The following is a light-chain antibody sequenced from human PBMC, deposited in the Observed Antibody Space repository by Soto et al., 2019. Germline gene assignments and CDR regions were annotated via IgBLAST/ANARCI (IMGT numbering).Light chain of an antibody. CDR3: SSYTSSSTYV. CDR2: DVS. Sequence: QSALTQPASVSGSPGQSITISCTGTSSDVGGYNYVSWYQQHPGKAPKLMIYDVSNRPSGVSNRFSGPKSGKTASLTISGLQAEDEADYYCSSYTSSSTYVFGTGTKLTVL. CDR1: SSDVGGYNY. V-gene: IGLV2-14*01. J-gene: IGLJ1*01.